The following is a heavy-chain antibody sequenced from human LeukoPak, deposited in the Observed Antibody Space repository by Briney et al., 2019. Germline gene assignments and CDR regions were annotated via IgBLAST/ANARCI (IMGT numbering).Heavy chain of an antibody. Sequence: GGSLRLSCAASGFTFSSYAMSWVRQAPGKGLEWVSVIYSGGSTYYADSVKGRFTISRDNSKNTLYLQMNSLRAEDTAVYYCARELNWNLDYWGQGTLVTVSS. CDR2: IYSGGST. J-gene: IGHJ4*02. V-gene: IGHV3-66*01. CDR3: ARELNWNLDY. D-gene: IGHD1-1*01. CDR1: GFTFSSYA.